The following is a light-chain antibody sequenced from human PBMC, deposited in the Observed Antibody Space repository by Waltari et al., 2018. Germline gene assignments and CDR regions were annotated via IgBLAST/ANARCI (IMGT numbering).Light chain of an antibody. CDR2: DAS. Sequence: EIVLTQSPATLSLSPGERATLSCRAGPSVGNYLAWYQQKPGQAPRLLIPDASNRATDIPARFSGGGSGTDFTLTISSLEPEDFAVYYCQQRSNWPPTFGQGTKVEIK. J-gene: IGKJ1*01. CDR1: PSVGNY. CDR3: QQRSNWPPT. V-gene: IGKV3-11*01.